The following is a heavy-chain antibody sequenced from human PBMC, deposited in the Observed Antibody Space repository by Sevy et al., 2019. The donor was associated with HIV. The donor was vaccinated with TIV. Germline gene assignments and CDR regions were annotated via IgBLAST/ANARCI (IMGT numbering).Heavy chain of an antibody. CDR2: ISYDGSNK. D-gene: IGHD4-17*01. J-gene: IGHJ3*02. Sequence: GSLRLSCAASGFTFSSYAMHWVRQAPGKGLEWVAVISYDGSNKYYADSVKGRFTISRDNSKNTLYLQMNSLRAEDTAVYYCARAGDYEAFDIWGQGTMVTVSS. CDR1: GFTFSSYA. V-gene: IGHV3-30-3*01. CDR3: ARAGDYEAFDI.